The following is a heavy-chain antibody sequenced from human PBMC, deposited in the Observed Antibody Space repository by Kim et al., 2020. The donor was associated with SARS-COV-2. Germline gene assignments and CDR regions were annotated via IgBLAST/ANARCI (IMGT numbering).Heavy chain of an antibody. CDR2: IRSKANRDAT. V-gene: IGHV3-73*01. J-gene: IGHJ1*01. Sequence: GGSLRLSCAASGIVLSDSFLHWVRHASGKGPEWVGRIRSKANRDATAYAASVKGRFNISRDDAHNTAYIQMNSLESEDTAVYYCCTTEGPAGTVHWGQGSLVTVSS. D-gene: IGHD1-1*01. CDR1: GIVLSDSF. CDR3: CTTEGPAGTVH.